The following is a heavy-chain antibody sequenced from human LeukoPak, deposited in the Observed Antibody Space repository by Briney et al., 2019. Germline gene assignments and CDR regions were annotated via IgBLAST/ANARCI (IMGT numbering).Heavy chain of an antibody. Sequence: GGSLRLSCLASGFTVSSTYMSWVRQAPGKGLEWVSLLYSGGRTFYAGSVTGRFTISRDNSKNTVYLHMNTLRAEDTAVYYCASGGENSYGTLDSWGQGTLVSVSS. CDR2: LYSGGRT. D-gene: IGHD5-18*01. CDR1: GFTVSSTY. V-gene: IGHV3-53*01. CDR3: ASGGENSYGTLDS. J-gene: IGHJ4*02.